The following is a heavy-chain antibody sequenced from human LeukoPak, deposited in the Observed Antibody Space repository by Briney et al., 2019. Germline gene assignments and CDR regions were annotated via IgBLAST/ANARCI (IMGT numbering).Heavy chain of an antibody. D-gene: IGHD3-3*01. CDR1: GYTFTSYY. V-gene: IGHV1-46*01. J-gene: IGHJ4*02. Sequence: ASVKVSCKASGYTFTSYYMHWVRQAPGQGLEWMGIINPSGGSTSYAQKSQGRVTMTRDTSTSTVYMELSSLRSEDTAVYYCARGTTLEYYDFWSGYYSRGVMGYFDYWGQGTLVTVSS. CDR2: INPSGGST. CDR3: ARGTTLEYYDFWSGYYSRGVMGYFDY.